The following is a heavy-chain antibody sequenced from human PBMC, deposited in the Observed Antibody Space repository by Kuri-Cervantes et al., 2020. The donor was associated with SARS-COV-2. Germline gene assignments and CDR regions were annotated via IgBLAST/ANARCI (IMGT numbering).Heavy chain of an antibody. CDR2: ISSSSSYI. CDR1: GFTFSSYA. V-gene: IGHV3-21*01. CDR3: AKDGEDIVVVPAAPLDY. D-gene: IGHD2-2*01. J-gene: IGHJ4*02. Sequence: GESLKISCAASGFTFSSYAMSWVRQAPGKGLEWVSSISSSSSYIYYADSVKGRFTISRDNAKNSLYLQMNSLRAEDTAVYYCAKDGEDIVVVPAAPLDYWGQGTLVTVSS.